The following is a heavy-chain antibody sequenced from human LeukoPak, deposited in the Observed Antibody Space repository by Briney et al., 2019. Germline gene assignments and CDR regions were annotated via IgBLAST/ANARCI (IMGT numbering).Heavy chain of an antibody. J-gene: IGHJ4*02. CDR1: GGSISSSSYN. CDR3: ARDKPEEMATATFDY. Sequence: SETLSLTCTVSGGSISSSSYNWGWIRQPPGKGLEWIGSVYYSGSTYYNPSLKSRVTMSVDTSKNQFSLKLSSVTAADTAVYYCARDKPEEMATATFDYWGQGTLVTVSS. CDR2: VYYSGST. D-gene: IGHD5-24*01. V-gene: IGHV4-39*07.